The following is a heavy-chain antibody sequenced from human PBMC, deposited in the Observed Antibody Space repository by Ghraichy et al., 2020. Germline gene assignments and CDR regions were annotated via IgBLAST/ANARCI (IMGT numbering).Heavy chain of an antibody. Sequence: GGSLRLSCAASGFTFSSYAMSWVRQAPGKGLEWVSSINGNGGSTYYADSVKGRFTISRDNSKNTLYLQMNSLRAEDTAVYYCAKGGLTFWDYWGQGNLVTVSS. CDR1: GFTFSSYA. CDR2: INGNGGST. CDR3: AKGGLTFWDY. J-gene: IGHJ4*02. V-gene: IGHV3-23*01. D-gene: IGHD3-16*01.